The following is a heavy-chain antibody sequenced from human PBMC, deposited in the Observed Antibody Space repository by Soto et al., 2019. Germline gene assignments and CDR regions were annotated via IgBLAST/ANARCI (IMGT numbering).Heavy chain of an antibody. CDR2: IIPIFGTA. Sequence: SVKVSCKASGGTFSSYAISWVRQAPGQGLEWMGGIIPIFGTANYAQKFQGRVTITADESTSTAYMELSSLRSEDTAVYYCASRTIFGVVIMAYYHYGMDVWGQGTTVTVSS. D-gene: IGHD3-3*01. CDR3: ASRTIFGVVIMAYYHYGMDV. V-gene: IGHV1-69*13. J-gene: IGHJ6*02. CDR1: GGTFSSYA.